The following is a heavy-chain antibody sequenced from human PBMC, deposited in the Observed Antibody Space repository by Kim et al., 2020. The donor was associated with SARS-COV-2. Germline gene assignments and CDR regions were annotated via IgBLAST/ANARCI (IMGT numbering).Heavy chain of an antibody. CDR3: ARGGTMATTPLDY. D-gene: IGHD4-17*01. Sequence: AESVEGRFTISRDIAKDTLYLQMNSLSAEDTAVYYCARGGTMATTPLDYWGRGTLVTVSS. V-gene: IGHV3-74*01. J-gene: IGHJ4*02.